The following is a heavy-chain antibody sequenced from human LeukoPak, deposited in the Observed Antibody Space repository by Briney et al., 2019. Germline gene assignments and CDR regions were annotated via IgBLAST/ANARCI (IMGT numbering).Heavy chain of an antibody. CDR3: ARSRGYSYGYIDPSDY. D-gene: IGHD5-18*01. Sequence: PGGSLRLSCAASGFTFSSYEMNWVRQAPGKGLEWVSYISSSGSTIYYADSVKGRFAISRDNAKNSLYLQMNSLRAEDTAVYYCARSRGYSYGYIDPSDYWGQGTLVTVSS. V-gene: IGHV3-48*03. J-gene: IGHJ4*02. CDR1: GFTFSSYE. CDR2: ISSSGSTI.